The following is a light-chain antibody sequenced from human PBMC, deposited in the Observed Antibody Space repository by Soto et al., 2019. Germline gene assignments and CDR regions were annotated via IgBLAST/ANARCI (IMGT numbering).Light chain of an antibody. CDR2: GAS. Sequence: EIVLTQSPGTLSVSPGARATLSCRASQSVSSKLAWYQQKPGQAPRLLFYGASTGATGIPGSFSGSGSETEFPLSISSLQSEDFAVYYCQPYNNWAVTFGQGTKVEIK. J-gene: IGKJ1*01. CDR3: QPYNNWAVT. V-gene: IGKV3-15*01. CDR1: QSVSSK.